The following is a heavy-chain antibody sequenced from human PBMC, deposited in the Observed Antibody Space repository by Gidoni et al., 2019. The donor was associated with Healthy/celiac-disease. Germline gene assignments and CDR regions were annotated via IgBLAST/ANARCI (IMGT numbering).Heavy chain of an antibody. CDR2: IYYSGST. J-gene: IGHJ5*02. D-gene: IGHD5-18*01. CDR1: GGSISSSSYY. V-gene: IGHV4-39*01. CDR3: ARHWIRLSLPRWFDP. Sequence: QLQLQESGPGLVTPSETLSLTCTVSGGSISSSSYYWGWIRQPPGKGLEWIGSIYYSGSTYYNPSLKSRGTISVDTSKNQFSRKLSSVTAADTAVYYCARHWIRLSLPRWFDPGGQGTLVTVSS.